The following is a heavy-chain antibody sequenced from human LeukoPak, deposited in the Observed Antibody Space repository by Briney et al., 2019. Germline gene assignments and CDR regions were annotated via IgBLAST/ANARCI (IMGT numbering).Heavy chain of an antibody. D-gene: IGHD4-17*01. CDR1: GGSFSGYY. CDR3: ARGHTVTTTADY. CDR2: INHSGST. J-gene: IGHJ4*02. V-gene: IGHV4-34*01. Sequence: SETLSLTCAVYGGSFSGYYWSWIRQPPGKGLEWIGDINHSGSTNYNPSLKSRVTISVDTSKNQFSLKLSSVTAADTAVYYCARGHTVTTTADYWGQGTLVTVSS.